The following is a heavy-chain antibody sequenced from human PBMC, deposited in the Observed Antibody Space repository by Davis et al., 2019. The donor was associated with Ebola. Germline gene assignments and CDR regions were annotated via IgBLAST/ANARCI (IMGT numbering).Heavy chain of an antibody. D-gene: IGHD6-13*01. J-gene: IGHJ4*02. Sequence: MPSETLSLTCTVSGGSISSSSYYWGWIRQPPGKGLEWIGSIYYSESTNYNPSLKSRVTVSVDTSKNQFSLQLNSVTPEDTAVYYCARSSWYVCDYWGQGTLVTVSS. CDR1: GGSISSSSYY. CDR3: ARSSWYVCDY. CDR2: IYYSEST. V-gene: IGHV4-39*07.